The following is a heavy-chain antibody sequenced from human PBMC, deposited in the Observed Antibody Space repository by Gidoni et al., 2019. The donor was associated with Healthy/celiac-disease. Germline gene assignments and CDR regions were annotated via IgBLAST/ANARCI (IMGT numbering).Heavy chain of an antibody. CDR3: AREKRYSSGWRRGWFDP. J-gene: IGHJ5*02. CDR1: GGFFRGYY. D-gene: IGHD6-19*01. V-gene: IGHV4-34*01. Sequence: QVQLQQWGAGLLKPSETLSLTCDVYGGFFRGYYWSWIRQPPGKGLEWIGEINHSGSTNYNPSLKSRVTISVDTSKNQFSLKLSSVTAADTAVYYCAREKRYSSGWRRGWFDPWGQGTLVTVSS. CDR2: INHSGST.